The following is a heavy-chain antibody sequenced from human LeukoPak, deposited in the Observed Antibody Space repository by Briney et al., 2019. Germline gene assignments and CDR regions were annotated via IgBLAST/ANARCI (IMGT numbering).Heavy chain of an antibody. D-gene: IGHD2-2*02. CDR1: GYTFTTYA. V-gene: IGHV7-4-1*02. CDR2: INTNTGNP. J-gene: IGHJ4*02. Sequence: GASVKVSCKASGYTFTTYAMNWVRQAPGQGLEWMGWINTNTGNPTYAQGFTGRFVFSLDTSVSTAYLQISSLKADDTAVYYCARTTAICSSTSCYRWGFDHWGQGILVTVSS. CDR3: ARTTAICSSTSCYRWGFDH.